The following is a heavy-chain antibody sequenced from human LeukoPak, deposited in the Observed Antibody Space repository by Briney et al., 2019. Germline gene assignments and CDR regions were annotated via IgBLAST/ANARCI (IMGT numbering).Heavy chain of an antibody. CDR3: ARGEEGYCSGGSCYSNWFDP. D-gene: IGHD2-15*01. V-gene: IGHV4-30-4*08. CDR1: GGSISSGDYY. Sequence: PSQTLSLNCTVSGGSISSGDYYWSWIRQPPGKGLEWIGYIYYSGSTYYNPSLKSRVTISVDTSKDQFSLKLSSVTAADTAVYYCARGEEGYCSGGSCYSNWFDPWGQGTLVTVSS. J-gene: IGHJ5*02. CDR2: IYYSGST.